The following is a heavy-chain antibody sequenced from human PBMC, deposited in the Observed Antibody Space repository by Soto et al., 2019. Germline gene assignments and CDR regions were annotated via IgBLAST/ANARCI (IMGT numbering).Heavy chain of an antibody. Sequence: QEQLVQSGAEVKKPGASVKVSCKTSGYTFTDYDINWVRQATGQGLEWIGWMNPNSGETGYAQKFQGRVTLTRSASLSTAYLELSSLRSEDTAVYYCARVAVAARPRWYNWFDPWGQGTLVX. CDR1: GYTFTDYD. D-gene: IGHD2-15*01. V-gene: IGHV1-8*01. J-gene: IGHJ5*02. CDR2: MNPNSGET. CDR3: ARVAVAARPRWYNWFDP.